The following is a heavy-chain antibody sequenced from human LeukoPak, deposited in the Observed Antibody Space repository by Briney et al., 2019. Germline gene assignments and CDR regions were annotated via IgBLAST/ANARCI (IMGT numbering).Heavy chain of an antibody. Sequence: SETLSLTCTVSGGSISSYYWSWIRQPPGKGLEWIGYIYYSGSTNYNPSLKSRVTISVDTSKNQFSLKLSSVTAAGTAVYYCARWDPPYYYYGMDVWGQGTTVTVSS. CDR2: IYYSGST. CDR3: ARWDPPYYYYGMDV. V-gene: IGHV4-59*01. J-gene: IGHJ6*02. D-gene: IGHD1-26*01. CDR1: GGSISSYY.